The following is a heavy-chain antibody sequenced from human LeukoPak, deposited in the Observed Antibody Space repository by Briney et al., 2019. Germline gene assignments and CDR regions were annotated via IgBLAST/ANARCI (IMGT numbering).Heavy chain of an antibody. J-gene: IGHJ4*02. Sequence: PGGSLRLSCAGSGFTFSNVWLSWVRQAPGKGLEWVGRIKSKTDGGTTDYAAPVKGRFTISRDDSTDTLYLQLNSLKIEDTAVYYCTAYFTGCAFYSRRGHFFDYWGEGTLLTVPS. CDR2: IKSKTDGGTT. CDR1: GFTFSNVW. CDR3: TAYFTGCAFYSRRGHFFDY. D-gene: IGHD2-8*02. V-gene: IGHV3-15*01.